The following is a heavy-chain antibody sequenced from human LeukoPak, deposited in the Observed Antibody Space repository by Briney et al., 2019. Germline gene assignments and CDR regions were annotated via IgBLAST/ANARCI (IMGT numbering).Heavy chain of an antibody. V-gene: IGHV3-21*01. J-gene: IGHJ4*02. CDR3: ARGPSLSEPSDY. Sequence: PGGSLRLSCAASGFTFSSYSMNWVRQAPGKGLEWVSSISSSSSYIYYADSVKGRFTISRDNAKNSLYLQMNSLRAEDTAVYYCARGPSLSEPSDYWGQGTLVTVSS. CDR1: GFTFSSYS. CDR2: ISSSSSYI.